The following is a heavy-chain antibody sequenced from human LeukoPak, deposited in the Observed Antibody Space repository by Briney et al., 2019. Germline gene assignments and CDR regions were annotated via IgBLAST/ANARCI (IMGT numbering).Heavy chain of an antibody. CDR2: IYGGGGT. Sequence: GGSLRLSCAASGFTFNSYSMNWVRQAPGKGLEWVSVIYGGGGTYYADSVKGRFTISRDDSKNTLYLQMDSLRAEDTAVYYCTRDVNNAYYYGDSGFWDWGQGTLVTVSS. J-gene: IGHJ4*02. V-gene: IGHV3-66*01. CDR1: GFTFNSYS. D-gene: IGHD3-10*01. CDR3: TRDVNNAYYYGDSGFWD.